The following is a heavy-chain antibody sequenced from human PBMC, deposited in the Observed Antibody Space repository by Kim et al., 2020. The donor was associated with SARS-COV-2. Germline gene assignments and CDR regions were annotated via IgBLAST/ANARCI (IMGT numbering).Heavy chain of an antibody. Sequence: GGSLRLSCTASGFTFGAYAMSWFRQAPGKGLEWVGFIRSKADGGTTEYAASVKARFTISRDDSKSIAYLQMNSLKTEDTAVYYCTRYYDYVWGSYRPDYWGQGTLVTVSS. CDR3: TRYYDYVWGSYRPDY. V-gene: IGHV3-49*03. CDR2: IRSKADGGTT. CDR1: GFTFGAYA. D-gene: IGHD3-16*02. J-gene: IGHJ4*02.